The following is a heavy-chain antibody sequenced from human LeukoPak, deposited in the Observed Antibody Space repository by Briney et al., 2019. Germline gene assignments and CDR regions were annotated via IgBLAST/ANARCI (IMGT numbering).Heavy chain of an antibody. J-gene: IGHJ3*02. V-gene: IGHV4-39*01. CDR3: AYDSSGYYHDAFDI. CDR1: GGSISSSSYY. Sequence: PSETLSLTCTVSGGSISSSSYYWGWIRQPPGKGLEWIGSIYYSGSTYYNPSLKSRVTISVDTSKSQFSLKLSSVTAADTAVYYCAYDSSGYYHDAFDIWGQGTMVTVSS. CDR2: IYYSGST. D-gene: IGHD3-22*01.